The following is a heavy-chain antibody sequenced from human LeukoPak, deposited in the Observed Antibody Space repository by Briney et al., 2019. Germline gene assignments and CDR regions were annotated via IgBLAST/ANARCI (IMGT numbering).Heavy chain of an antibody. CDR1: GFTFSSYG. D-gene: IGHD3-22*01. Sequence: GGSLRLSCAASGFTFSSYGMHWVRQAPGKGLEWVAVISYDGSNKYYADSVKGRFTISRDNSKNTLYLQMNSLRAEDTAVYYCAKEPHYYDSSGYPDYWGQGTLVTVSS. V-gene: IGHV3-30*18. CDR3: AKEPHYYDSSGYPDY. CDR2: ISYDGSNK. J-gene: IGHJ4*02.